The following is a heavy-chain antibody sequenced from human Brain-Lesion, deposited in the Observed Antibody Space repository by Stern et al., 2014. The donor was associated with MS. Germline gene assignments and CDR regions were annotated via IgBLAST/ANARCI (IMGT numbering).Heavy chain of an antibody. CDR1: GGSISSGGYY. V-gene: IGHV4-61*02. CDR3: ARGRVVPGFQYYATDV. Sequence: VQLVESGPGLVKPSQTLSLSCTVSGGSISSGGYYWSWIRQPAGKGLEWIGRIFNSGSTRYNPSLKSRVTLSIDKSKNQFSLRLNSRTAADTAVYYCARGRVVPGFQYYATDVWGQGTTVIVSS. D-gene: IGHD2-2*01. J-gene: IGHJ6*02. CDR2: IFNSGST.